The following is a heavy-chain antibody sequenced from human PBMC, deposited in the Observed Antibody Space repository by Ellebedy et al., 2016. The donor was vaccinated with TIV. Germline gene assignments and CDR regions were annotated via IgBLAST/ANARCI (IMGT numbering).Heavy chain of an antibody. J-gene: IGHJ6*02. CDR2: IIPMLGIA. CDR1: GGTSSSYG. V-gene: IGHV1-69*04. D-gene: IGHD6-13*01. Sequence: SVKVSXXASGGTSSSYGISWVRQAPGQGLEWMGRIIPMLGIANYAQKFQGRVTITADKSTSTAYMELSSLRSEDTAVYYCARGGAAGVYYYYYGMDVWGQGTTVTVSS. CDR3: ARGGAAGVYYYYYGMDV.